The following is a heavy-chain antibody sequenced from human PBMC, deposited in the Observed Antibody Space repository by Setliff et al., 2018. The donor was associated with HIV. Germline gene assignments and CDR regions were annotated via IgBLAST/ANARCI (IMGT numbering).Heavy chain of an antibody. D-gene: IGHD6-19*01. CDR1: GYTFTSYY. J-gene: IGHJ1*01. Sequence: GASVKVSCKASGYTFTSYYMHWARQAPGQGLEWMGIINPSGGSTSYAQKFQGRVTMTRDTSTSTVYMELSSLRSEDTAVYYCARNTKAGTAIGYFQHWGQGTLVTVS. CDR2: INPSGGST. V-gene: IGHV1-46*01. CDR3: ARNTKAGTAIGYFQH.